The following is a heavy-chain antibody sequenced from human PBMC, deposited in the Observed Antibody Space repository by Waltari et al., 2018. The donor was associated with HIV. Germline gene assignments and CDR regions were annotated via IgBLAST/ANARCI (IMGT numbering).Heavy chain of an antibody. CDR2: IYYSGST. D-gene: IGHD5-12*01. V-gene: IGHV4-39*01. J-gene: IGHJ4*02. CDR3: ARHILPIEYSGYDFDY. Sequence: QLQLQESGPGLVKPSETLSLTCTVSAGSISSSSYYWGWIRQPPGKGLEWIGSIYYSGSTYYNPSLKSRVTISVDTSKNQFSLKLSSVTAADTAVYYCARHILPIEYSGYDFDYWGQGTLVTVSS. CDR1: AGSISSSSYY.